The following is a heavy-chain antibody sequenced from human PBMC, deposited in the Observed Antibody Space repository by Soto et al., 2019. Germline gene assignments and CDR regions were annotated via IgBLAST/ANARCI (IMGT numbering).Heavy chain of an antibody. J-gene: IGHJ4*02. D-gene: IGHD1-26*01. CDR1: GFTFISNY. CDR3: ATSGSKPRFAF. Sequence: EVQLVESGGGLVQPGGSLRLSCAASGFTFISNYMSWVRQAPGKRLEWVSLIYSAGTTYYADSVKGRFTSSRDNSKNTVYLQMNSLRAEDTAVYYCATSGSKPRFAFWGQGTLVTVSS. CDR2: IYSAGTT. V-gene: IGHV3-66*01.